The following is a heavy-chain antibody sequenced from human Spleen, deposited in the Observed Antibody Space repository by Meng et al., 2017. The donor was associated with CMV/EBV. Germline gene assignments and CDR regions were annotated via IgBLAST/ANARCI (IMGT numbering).Heavy chain of an antibody. D-gene: IGHD5-18*01. CDR1: GFTFSDYY. CDR3: ARVDTAMAPIYFDY. V-gene: IGHV3-11*04. J-gene: IGHJ4*02. Sequence: GESLKISCAASGFTFSDYYMSWIRQAPGKGLEWVSYISSSGSTIHYADSVKGRFTISRDNAQNSLYLQMNSLRAEDTAVYYCARVDTAMAPIYFDYWGQGTLVTVSS. CDR2: ISSSGSTI.